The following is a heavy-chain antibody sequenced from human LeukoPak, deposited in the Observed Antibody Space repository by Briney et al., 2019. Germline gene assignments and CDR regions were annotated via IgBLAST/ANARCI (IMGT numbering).Heavy chain of an antibody. V-gene: IGHV4-61*02. CDR3: ARGDVVVPAAMLGFSDWFDP. CDR2: IYTSGST. CDR1: GGSISSGGYY. D-gene: IGHD2-2*01. J-gene: IGHJ5*02. Sequence: SETLSLTCTVSGGSISSGGYYWSWIRQPAGKGLEWIGRIYTSGSTYYNPSLKSRVTISVDTSKNQFSLKLSSVTAADTAVYYCARGDVVVPAAMLGFSDWFDPWGQGTLVTVSS.